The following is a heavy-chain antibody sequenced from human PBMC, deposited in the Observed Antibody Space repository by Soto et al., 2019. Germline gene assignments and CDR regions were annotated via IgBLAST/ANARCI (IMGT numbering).Heavy chain of an antibody. Sequence: SETLSLTCTVSGGSISSSSYFWGGIRQPPGKGLEWIGYIYYSGSTNYNPSLKSRVTISVDTSKNQFSLKLSSVTAADTAVYYCARHEARQTFDYWGQGTLVTVSS. CDR1: GGSISSSSYF. V-gene: IGHV4-61*05. J-gene: IGHJ4*02. D-gene: IGHD6-6*01. CDR2: IYYSGST. CDR3: ARHEARQTFDY.